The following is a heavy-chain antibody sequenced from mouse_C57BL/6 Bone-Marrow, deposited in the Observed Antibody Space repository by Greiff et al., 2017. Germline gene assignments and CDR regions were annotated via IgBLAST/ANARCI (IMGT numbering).Heavy chain of an antibody. CDR3: ARRNYSNGEY. CDR1: GYTFTSYW. V-gene: IGHV1-69*01. CDR2: IDPSDSYT. Sequence: VQLQQPGAELVMPGASVKLSCKASGYTFTSYWMHWVKQRPGQGLEWIGEIDPSDSYTNYNQKFKGKSTLTVDKSSSTAYMQLSSLTSEDSAVYYCARRNYSNGEYWGQGTTLTVSS. D-gene: IGHD2-5*01. J-gene: IGHJ2*01.